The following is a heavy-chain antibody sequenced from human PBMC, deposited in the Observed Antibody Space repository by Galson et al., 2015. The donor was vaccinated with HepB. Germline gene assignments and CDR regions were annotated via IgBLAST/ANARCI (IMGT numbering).Heavy chain of an antibody. Sequence: SLRLSCAASGFTFSSYAMSWVRQAPGKGLEWVSAISGSGGSTYYADSVKGRFTISRDNSKNTLYLQMNSLRAEDTAVYYCAKGYYYDSSGYYFNDAFDIWGQGTMVTVSS. CDR1: GFTFSSYA. CDR2: ISGSGGST. D-gene: IGHD3-22*01. V-gene: IGHV3-23*01. J-gene: IGHJ3*02. CDR3: AKGYYYDSSGYYFNDAFDI.